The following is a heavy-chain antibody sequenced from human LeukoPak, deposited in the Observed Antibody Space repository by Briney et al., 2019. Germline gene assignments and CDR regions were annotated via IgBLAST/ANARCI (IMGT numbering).Heavy chain of an antibody. CDR2: ISSSSSTI. D-gene: IGHD3-22*01. V-gene: IGHV3-48*01. Sequence: GGSLRLPCAASGFTFSSYSMNWVRQAPGKGLEWVSYISSSSSTIYYADSVKGRFTISRDNAKNSLYLQMNSLRAEDTAVYYCARADSSGYYHPINWGQGTLVTVSS. CDR3: ARADSSGYYHPIN. J-gene: IGHJ4*02. CDR1: GFTFSSYS.